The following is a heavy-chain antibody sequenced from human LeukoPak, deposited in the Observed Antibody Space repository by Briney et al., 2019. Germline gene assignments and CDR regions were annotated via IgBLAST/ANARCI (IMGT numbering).Heavy chain of an antibody. CDR1: GFTFSSYA. CDR3: AKAGPSPLFCSAHEG. CDR2: ISGNGGST. J-gene: IGHJ4*02. V-gene: IGHV3-23*01. D-gene: IGHD3-3*01. Sequence: GGSLRLSCAASGFTFSSYAMGWVRQAPGKGLEWVSAISGNGGSTYHADSVKGRFTVSRDNSKNTLYLQMNSLRAEDTGLYYCAKAGPSPLFCSAHEGWGQGTLVTVSS.